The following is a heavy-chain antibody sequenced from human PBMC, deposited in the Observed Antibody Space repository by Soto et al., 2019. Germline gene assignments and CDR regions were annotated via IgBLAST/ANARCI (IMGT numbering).Heavy chain of an antibody. CDR3: ASSNAWSGYYHWFDP. CDR1: GGTFSSYT. CDR2: IIPILGIA. J-gene: IGHJ5*02. V-gene: IGHV1-69*02. D-gene: IGHD3-3*01. Sequence: SVKVSCKASGGTFSSYTISWVRQAPGQGLEWMGRIIPILGIANYAQKFQGRVTITADKSTSTAYMELSSLRSEDTAVYYCASSNAWSGYYHWFDPWGQGTLVTVLL.